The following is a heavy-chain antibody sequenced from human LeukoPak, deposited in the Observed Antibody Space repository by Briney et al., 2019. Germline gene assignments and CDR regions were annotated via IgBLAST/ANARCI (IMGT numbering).Heavy chain of an antibody. J-gene: IGHJ4*02. CDR1: GYAISSGYF. CDR3: ARDSSSWYVLDY. V-gene: IGHV4-38-2*02. CDR2: IYHSGST. Sequence: SETLSLTCSVSGYAISSGYFWGWIRQPPGKGLEWIGTIYHSGSTYYNPSLKSRVTISVDTSKNQFSLKLSSVTAADTAVYYCARDSSSWYVLDYWGQGTLVTVSS. D-gene: IGHD6-13*01.